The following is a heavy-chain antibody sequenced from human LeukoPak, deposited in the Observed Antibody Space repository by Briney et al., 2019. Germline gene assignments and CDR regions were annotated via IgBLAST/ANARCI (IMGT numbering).Heavy chain of an antibody. V-gene: IGHV1-8*01. CDR1: GYTFPSYD. CDR2: MNPNSGNT. CDR3: ASPHDSSGWYYFDY. Sequence: GGPAKASRQASGYTFPSYDIHWVRQATGQGLVWMGCMNPNSGNTGYAQKLQGRVTMTRNTSTSTAYTQLSSLRSEDTAVYYCASPHDSSGWYYFDYWGQGTLVTVSS. J-gene: IGHJ4*02. D-gene: IGHD6-19*01.